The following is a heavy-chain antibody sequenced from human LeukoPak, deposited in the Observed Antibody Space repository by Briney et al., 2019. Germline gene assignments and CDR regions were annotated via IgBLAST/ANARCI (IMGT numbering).Heavy chain of an antibody. J-gene: IGHJ5*02. V-gene: IGHV1-18*01. CDR3: ARDGLAPGGWFDP. CDR1: GGTFSSYA. CDR2: ISAYNGDT. Sequence: ASVKVSCKASGGTFSSYAISWVRQAPGQGLEWMGWISAYNGDTNYAQKLQGRVTMTTDTSTSTAYMELRSLRSDDTAVYYCARDGLAPGGWFDPWGQGTLVTVSS. D-gene: IGHD1-26*01.